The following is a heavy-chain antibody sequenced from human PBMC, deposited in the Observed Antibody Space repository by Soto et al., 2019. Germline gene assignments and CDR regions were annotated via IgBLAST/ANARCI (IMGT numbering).Heavy chain of an antibody. CDR1: GYTFTSYA. J-gene: IGHJ3*02. CDR3: ARDMPWQWELLEGAFDI. D-gene: IGHD1-26*01. V-gene: IGHV1-3*01. Sequence: ASVKVSCKASGYTFTSYAMHWVRQAPGQRLEWMGWINAGNGNTKYSQKFQGRVTITRDTSASTAYMEPSSLRSEDTAVYYCARDMPWQWELLEGAFDIWGQGTMVTVSS. CDR2: INAGNGNT.